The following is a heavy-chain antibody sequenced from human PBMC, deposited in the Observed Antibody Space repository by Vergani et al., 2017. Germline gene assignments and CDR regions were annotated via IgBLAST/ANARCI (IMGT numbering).Heavy chain of an antibody. CDR3: ARVPPDRYNWRLGGWYYYYYMDV. J-gene: IGHJ6*03. D-gene: IGHD1-20*01. Sequence: QVQLVLSGAEVKKPGASVKVSCKASGYTFTSYGISWVRQAPGQGLEWMGWISAYNGNTNYAQKLQGRVTMTTDTSTSTAYMELRSLRSDDTAVYYCARVPPDRYNWRLGGWYYYYYMDVWGKGTTVTVSS. V-gene: IGHV1-18*01. CDR1: GYTFTSYG. CDR2: ISAYNGNT.